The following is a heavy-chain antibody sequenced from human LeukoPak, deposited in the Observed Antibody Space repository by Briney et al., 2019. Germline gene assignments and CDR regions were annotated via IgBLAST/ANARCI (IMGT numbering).Heavy chain of an antibody. Sequence: GGSLRLSCAASGFTFSSYGMHWVRQAPGKGLEWVAFIRYDGSNKYYADSVKGRFTISRDNSKNTLYLQMNSLRAEDTAVYYCAKDFERYSSGWYYFDYWGQGTLVTVSS. CDR3: AKDFERYSSGWYYFDY. CDR2: IRYDGSNK. CDR1: GFTFSSYG. D-gene: IGHD6-13*01. J-gene: IGHJ4*02. V-gene: IGHV3-30*02.